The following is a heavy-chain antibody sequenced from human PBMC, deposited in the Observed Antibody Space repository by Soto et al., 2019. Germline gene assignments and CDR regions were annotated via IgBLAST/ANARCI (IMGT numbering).Heavy chain of an antibody. CDR3: AKDRTRSLYYYDSSGYYPRGDNWFDP. J-gene: IGHJ5*02. CDR2: ISYDGSNK. V-gene: IGHV3-30*18. Sequence: SLRLSCAASGFTFSSYGMHWVRQAPGKGLEWVAVISYDGSNKYYADSVKGRFTISRDNSKNTLYLQMNSLRAEDTAVYYCAKDRTRSLYYYDSSGYYPRGDNWFDPWGQGTLVTVSS. CDR1: GFTFSSYG. D-gene: IGHD3-22*01.